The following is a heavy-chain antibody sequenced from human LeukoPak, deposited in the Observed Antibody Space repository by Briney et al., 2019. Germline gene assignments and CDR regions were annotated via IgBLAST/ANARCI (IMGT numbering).Heavy chain of an antibody. Sequence: ASVKVSCKASGGTLSSYAISWVRQAPGQGLEWMGGIIPIFGTANYAQKFQGRVTITADESTSTAYMELSSLRSEDTAVYYCARSYYGSSGYGMDVWGQGTTVTVSS. J-gene: IGHJ6*02. CDR2: IIPIFGTA. D-gene: IGHD3-22*01. CDR1: GGTLSSYA. V-gene: IGHV1-69*13. CDR3: ARSYYGSSGYGMDV.